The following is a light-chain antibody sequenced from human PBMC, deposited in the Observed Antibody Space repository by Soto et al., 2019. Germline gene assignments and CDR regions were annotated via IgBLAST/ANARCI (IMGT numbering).Light chain of an antibody. V-gene: IGKV3-20*01. CDR3: QQYGSSGT. J-gene: IGKJ1*01. CDR2: GAS. Sequence: EIVLTQSPGTLSLSPGERATLSCRASQSVSNNYLAWYHQKPGQAPRLLIYGASNRATGSPDRFSGSESGTDFTLTISRLEPEDFAVYYFQQYGSSGTFGQGTKVEIK. CDR1: QSVSNNY.